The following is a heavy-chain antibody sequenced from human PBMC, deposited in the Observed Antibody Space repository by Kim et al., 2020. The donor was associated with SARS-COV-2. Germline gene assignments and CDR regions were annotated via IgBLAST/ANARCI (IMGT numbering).Heavy chain of an antibody. D-gene: IGHD6-13*01. CDR2: IKQDGSEK. V-gene: IGHV3-7*01. CDR3: AKVQQLSPYYYYGMDV. J-gene: IGHJ6*02. Sequence: GGSLRLSCAASGFTFSSYWMSWVRQAPGKGLEWVANIKQDGSEKYYVDSVKGRFTISRDNAKNSLYLQMNSLRAEDTAVYYCAKVQQLSPYYYYGMDVWGQGTTVTVSS. CDR1: GFTFSSYW.